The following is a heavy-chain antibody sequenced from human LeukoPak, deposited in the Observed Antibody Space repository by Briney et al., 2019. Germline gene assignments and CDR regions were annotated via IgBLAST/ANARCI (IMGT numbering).Heavy chain of an antibody. Sequence: PSETLSLTCAVYGGSFSGYYWSWIRQPPGKGLEWIGEINHSGSTNYNPSLKSRITMSVDTSKNRFSLKLSSVTAADTAVYYCARGGSGYYDSIGLNWFDPCGQGTLVTVSS. CDR3: ARGGSGYYDSIGLNWFDP. J-gene: IGHJ5*02. D-gene: IGHD3-22*01. V-gene: IGHV4-34*01. CDR2: INHSGST. CDR1: GGSFSGYY.